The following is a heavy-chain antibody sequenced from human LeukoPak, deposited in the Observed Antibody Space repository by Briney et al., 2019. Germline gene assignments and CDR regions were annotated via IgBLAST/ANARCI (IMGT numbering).Heavy chain of an antibody. CDR3: ARSKDILTGYCFDY. D-gene: IGHD3-9*01. CDR2: IYHSGST. V-gene: IGHV4-38-2*02. J-gene: IGHJ4*02. Sequence: EASETLSLTCTVSGYSISSGYYWGWIRQPPGKGLEWIGGIYHSGSTYYNPSLKSRVTISVDTSKNQFSLKVTSVTAADTAVYYCARSKDILTGYCFDYWGQGTLVTVSS. CDR1: GYSISSGYY.